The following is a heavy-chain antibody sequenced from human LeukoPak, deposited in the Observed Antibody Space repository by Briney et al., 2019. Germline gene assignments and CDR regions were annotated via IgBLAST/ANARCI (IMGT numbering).Heavy chain of an antibody. CDR1: GYTFTSYG. CDR2: IKQDGSEK. V-gene: IGHV3-7*01. CDR3: VRDVLYYYGAERLFWFDP. J-gene: IGHJ5*02. D-gene: IGHD3-10*01. Sequence: SCKASGYTFTSYGISWVRQAPGKGLEWVAKIKQDGSEKYYVDSVKGRFTISRDNAKNSMYLLMNSLRVEDTAVYYCVRDVLYYYGAERLFWFDPWGQGTLVTVSS.